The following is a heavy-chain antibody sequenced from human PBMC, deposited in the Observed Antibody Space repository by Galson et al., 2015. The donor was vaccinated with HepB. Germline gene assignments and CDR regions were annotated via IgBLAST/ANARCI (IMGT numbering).Heavy chain of an antibody. D-gene: IGHD6-19*01. Sequence: QSGAEVKNPGESLKISCQGSGYSFSTSWVAWVRQKPGQGLECMGVVYPGDSDTKYSPSFQGRVTISVDKSISTAYLQWNSLQVSDTAIYYCASAVSAAPSLDYWGQGTLVTVSS. V-gene: IGHV5-51*01. CDR3: ASAVSAAPSLDY. J-gene: IGHJ4*01. CDR1: GYSFSTSW. CDR2: VYPGDSDT.